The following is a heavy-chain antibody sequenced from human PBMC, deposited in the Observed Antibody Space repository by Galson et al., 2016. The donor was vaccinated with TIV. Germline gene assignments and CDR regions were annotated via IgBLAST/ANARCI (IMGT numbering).Heavy chain of an antibody. D-gene: IGHD4-17*01. Sequence: SLRLSCAASGFSFSTYGMHWVRQAPGKGLEWLAAIWYDGSHTYYGDSVKGRFTISRDNSKNTLYLQMNSLRAEDTAVYYCASGSNYGDFGGAEFDYWGRGTLVTVSS. CDR1: GFSFSTYG. CDR3: ASGSNYGDFGGAEFDY. J-gene: IGHJ4*02. CDR2: IWYDGSHT. V-gene: IGHV3-33*01.